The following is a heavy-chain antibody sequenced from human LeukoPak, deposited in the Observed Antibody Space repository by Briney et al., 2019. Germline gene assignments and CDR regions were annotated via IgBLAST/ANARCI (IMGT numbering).Heavy chain of an antibody. CDR3: APGDMVRGVVDAFDI. V-gene: IGHV1-2*02. CDR2: INPNSGGT. Sequence: ASVTVSCKASGYTFTGYYMHWVRQAPGQGLEWMGWINPNSGGTNYAQKFQGRVTMTRDTSISTAYMELSRLRSDDTAVYYCAPGDMVRGVVDAFDIWGQGTMVTVSS. D-gene: IGHD3-10*01. J-gene: IGHJ3*02. CDR1: GYTFTGYY.